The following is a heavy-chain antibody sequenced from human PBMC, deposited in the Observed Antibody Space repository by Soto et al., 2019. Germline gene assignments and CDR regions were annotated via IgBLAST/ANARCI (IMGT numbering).Heavy chain of an antibody. J-gene: IGHJ3*02. CDR1: GFTFSSYA. D-gene: IGHD2-15*01. CDR3: GKVVGGGGGGGGVVAAPPDAFDI. Sequence: GGSLRLSCAASGFTFSSYAMSWVRQAPGKGLEWVSAISGSGGSTYYADSVKGRFTISRDNSKNTLYLQMNSLRAEDTAVYYCGKVVGGGGGGGGVVAAPPDAFDIWGQGTMVTVSS. V-gene: IGHV3-23*01. CDR2: ISGSGGST.